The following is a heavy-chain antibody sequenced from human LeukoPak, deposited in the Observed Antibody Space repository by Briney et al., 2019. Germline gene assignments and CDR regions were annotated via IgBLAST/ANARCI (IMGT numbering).Heavy chain of an antibody. J-gene: IGHJ4*02. Sequence: GGSLRLSCAASEFTFNNYPMHWVRQAPGEGLEWVTLLSHNGVDKYYADSVKGRFTVSRDNSKNTLFLQMNSLRAEDTAVYFCARGDYYDSRTYRFYFECWGQGTLVTVSS. CDR3: ARGDYYDSRTYRFYFEC. D-gene: IGHD3-10*01. CDR1: EFTFNNYP. V-gene: IGHV3-30*04. CDR2: LSHNGVDK.